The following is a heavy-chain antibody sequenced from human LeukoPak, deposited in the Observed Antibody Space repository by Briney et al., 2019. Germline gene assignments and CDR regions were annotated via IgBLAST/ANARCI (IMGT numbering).Heavy chain of an antibody. CDR3: ARDNPHYGSGSYFPY. D-gene: IGHD3-10*01. V-gene: IGHV1-18*01. Sequence: GSSVKVSCKASGGTFSSYAISWVRQAPGQGLEWMGWISAYNGNTNYAQKLQGRVTMTTDTSTSTAYMELRSLRSDDTAVYYCARDNPHYGSGSYFPYWGQGTLVTVSS. J-gene: IGHJ4*02. CDR1: GGTFSSYA. CDR2: ISAYNGNT.